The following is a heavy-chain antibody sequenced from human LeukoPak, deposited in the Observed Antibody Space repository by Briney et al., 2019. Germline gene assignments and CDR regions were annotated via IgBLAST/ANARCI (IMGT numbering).Heavy chain of an antibody. V-gene: IGHV4-34*01. D-gene: IGHD3-9*01. Sequence: SETLSLTCAVYGGSFSGYYWSWIRQPPGKGLEWIGEINHSGSTNYNPSLKSRVTISVDTSKNQFSLKLSSVTAADTAVYYCATGRSIRYFDYWGQGTLLTVSS. J-gene: IGHJ4*02. CDR2: INHSGST. CDR1: GGSFSGYY. CDR3: ATGRSIRYFDY.